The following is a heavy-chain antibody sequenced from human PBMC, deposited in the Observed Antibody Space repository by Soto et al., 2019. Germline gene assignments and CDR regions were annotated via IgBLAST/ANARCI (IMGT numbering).Heavy chain of an antibody. V-gene: IGHV5-51*01. D-gene: IGHD2-2*01. CDR2: IYPGDSDT. Sequence: PGESLKISCKGSGYSFTSYWIGWVRQMPGKSLEWMGIIYPGDSDTRYSPSFQGQVTISADKSISTAYLQLSSLKASDTAMYYCARDRYRCSSTSCYLNYYYYGMDVWGQGTTVTVSS. J-gene: IGHJ6*02. CDR3: ARDRYRCSSTSCYLNYYYYGMDV. CDR1: GYSFTSYW.